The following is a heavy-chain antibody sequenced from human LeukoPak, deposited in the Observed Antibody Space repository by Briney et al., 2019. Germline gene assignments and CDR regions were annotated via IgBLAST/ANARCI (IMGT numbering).Heavy chain of an antibody. CDR3: ARDGPWGSPTSGWFDP. J-gene: IGHJ5*02. D-gene: IGHD2-2*01. CDR1: GFTFNTYW. V-gene: IGHV3-7*01. Sequence: GGSLRLSCVASGFTFNTYWMSWVRQAPGKGQEWVANIKQDGSEEHYVDAVKGRFTIFRDNAKNSLSLQMNSLRVEDTAIYYCARDGPWGSPTSGWFDPWGQGTLVTVSS. CDR2: IKQDGSEE.